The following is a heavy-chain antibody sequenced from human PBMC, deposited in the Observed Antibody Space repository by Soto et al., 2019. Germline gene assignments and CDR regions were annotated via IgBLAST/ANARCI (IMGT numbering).Heavy chain of an antibody. Sequence: EVQLLESGGGLVQPGWSLRLSCAASGFTFSSYAMNWVRQAPGKGLEWVSVISGSGDSTYYADSVKGRFTISRDNSKNTLYLQMNSLRAEDTAVYYCARRSSSWYFDCWGQGTLVTVSS. CDR3: ARRSSSWYFDC. V-gene: IGHV3-23*01. CDR1: GFTFSSYA. D-gene: IGHD6-13*01. CDR2: ISGSGDST. J-gene: IGHJ4*02.